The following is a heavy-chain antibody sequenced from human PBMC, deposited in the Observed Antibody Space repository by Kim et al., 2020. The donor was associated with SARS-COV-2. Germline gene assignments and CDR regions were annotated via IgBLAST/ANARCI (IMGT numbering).Heavy chain of an antibody. CDR1: GFTFRDYA. CDR2: IEAGYAT. D-gene: IGHD1-7*01. J-gene: IGHJ4*02. Sequence: GGSLRLSCAASGFTFRDYAMSWVRQAPGKGLEWVSAIEAGYATFYAASVRGRFTISRDNSKNTLYLRMSSLAAEDTAVYYCAIDYLSQTGTMFDSWGQGTLVTVSS. CDR3: AIDYLSQTGTMFDS. V-gene: IGHV3-23*01.